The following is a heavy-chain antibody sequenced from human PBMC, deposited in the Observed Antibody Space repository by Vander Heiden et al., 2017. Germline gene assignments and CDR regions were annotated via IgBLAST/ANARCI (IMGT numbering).Heavy chain of an antibody. V-gene: IGHV3-33*01. CDR2: IWHDGSKK. Sequence: QVQLVESGGGVVQPGRSLRLSCVVSGFNLRSYAMHRVPQARDKGLEWVAVIWHDGSKKYYLDSVKGRFTISRDTSKNTLYLEMNSRRAEDTGVYFCARDVGVVAVNLDYWGQGALVTVSS. CDR3: ARDVGVVAVNLDY. J-gene: IGHJ4*02. D-gene: IGHD2-21*01. CDR1: GFNLRSYA.